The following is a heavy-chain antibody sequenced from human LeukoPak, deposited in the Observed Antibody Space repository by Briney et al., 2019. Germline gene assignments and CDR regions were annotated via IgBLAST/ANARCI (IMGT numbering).Heavy chain of an antibody. D-gene: IGHD4-17*01. J-gene: IGHJ5*02. Sequence: GGSLRLSCAASGFTFSSYGMHWVRQAPGKGLEWVAVIWYDGSNKYYADSVKGRFTISRDNSKNTLYLQMNSLRAEDTAVYYCAREATTVTTNGWFDPWGQGTLVTVSS. CDR2: IWYDGSNK. V-gene: IGHV3-33*01. CDR3: AREATTVTTNGWFDP. CDR1: GFTFSSYG.